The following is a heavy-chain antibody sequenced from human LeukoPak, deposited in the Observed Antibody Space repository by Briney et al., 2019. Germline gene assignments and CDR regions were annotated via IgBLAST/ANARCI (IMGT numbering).Heavy chain of an antibody. Sequence: ASVKVSCKASGYTFTSYHMHWVRQAPGQGLEWMGIINPSGGSTSYAQKFQGRVTMTRDTSTSTVYMELSSLRSEDTAVYYCASGRTTPNESGTTGCWGQGTLVTVSS. CDR1: GYTFTSYH. V-gene: IGHV1-46*01. D-gene: IGHD1-7*01. CDR3: ASGRTTPNESGTTGC. CDR2: INPSGGST. J-gene: IGHJ4*02.